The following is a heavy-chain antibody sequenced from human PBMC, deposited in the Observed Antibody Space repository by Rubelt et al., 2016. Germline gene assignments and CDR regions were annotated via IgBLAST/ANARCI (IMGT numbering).Heavy chain of an antibody. CDR3: ARSGGYCSGGSCYPDAFDI. Sequence: QITLKESGPTLVKPTQTLTLTCTFSGFSLSTSGVGVGWIRQPPGKALEWLALIYWNDDKRYSPSLKSRLTITKDTSKNQVVLTMTNMDPVDTATYYCARSGGYCSGGSCYPDAFDIWGQGTMVTVSS. CDR1: GFSLSTSGVG. D-gene: IGHD2-15*01. J-gene: IGHJ3*02. CDR2: IYWNDDK. V-gene: IGHV2-5*01.